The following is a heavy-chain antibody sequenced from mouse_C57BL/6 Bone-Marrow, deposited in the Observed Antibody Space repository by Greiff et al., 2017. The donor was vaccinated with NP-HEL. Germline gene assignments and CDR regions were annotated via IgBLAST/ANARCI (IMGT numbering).Heavy chain of an antibody. V-gene: IGHV1-82*01. CDR1: GYAFSSSW. CDR2: IYPGDGDT. Sequence: VQLQQSGPELVKPGASVKISCKASGYAFSSSWMNWVKQRPGKGLEWIGRIYPGDGDTNYNGKFKGKATLTADKSSSTAYMQLSRLTSEDSAVYFCAIIYYDYDFDYWGQGTTLTVSS. J-gene: IGHJ2*01. D-gene: IGHD2-4*01. CDR3: AIIYYDYDFDY.